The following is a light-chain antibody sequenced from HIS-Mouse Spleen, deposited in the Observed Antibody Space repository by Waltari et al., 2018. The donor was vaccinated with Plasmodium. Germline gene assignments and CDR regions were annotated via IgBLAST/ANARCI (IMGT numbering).Light chain of an antibody. CDR3: MIWPSNASGV. CDR1: SAINVDSYN. V-gene: IGLV5-37*01. Sequence: QPVLTQPHSSSASPGESARLTCTLPSAINVDSYNDTWYQQMPASPPRYLLYYYSDSDKGQGSGVPSRFSGSKDASANTGILLISGLQSEDEADYYCMIWPSNASGVFGGGTKLTVL. J-gene: IGLJ3*02. CDR2: YYSDSDK.